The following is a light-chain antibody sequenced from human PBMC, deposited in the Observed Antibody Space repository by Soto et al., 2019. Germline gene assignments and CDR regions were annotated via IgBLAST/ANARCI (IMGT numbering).Light chain of an antibody. CDR1: QSIRYY. CDR2: GAS. Sequence: IQTNLATPTRFDTVEKRVTITCRASQSIRYYLAWYQQMPGKAPKLLIYGASSLQSGVPSRFSGSGSGTEFTLTISSLQPDDFASYLSDHHNSYSQTFGQGIKVAIK. CDR3: DHHNSYSQT. V-gene: IGKV1-5*01. J-gene: IGKJ1*01.